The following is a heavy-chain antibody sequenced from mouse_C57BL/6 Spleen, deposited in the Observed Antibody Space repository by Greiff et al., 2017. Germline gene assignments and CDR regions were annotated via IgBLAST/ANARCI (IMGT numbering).Heavy chain of an antibody. V-gene: IGHV1-43*01. CDR1: GYSFTGYY. CDR3: ARDYGSSYEGYFDV. Sequence: EVQLQQSGPELVKPGASVKISCKASGYSFTGYYMHWVKQSSEKSLEWIGEINPSTGGTSYNQKFKGKATLTVDQSSSTAYMQLKSLTSEDSAVYYCARDYGSSYEGYFDVWGTGTTVTVSS. J-gene: IGHJ1*03. CDR2: INPSTGGT. D-gene: IGHD1-1*01.